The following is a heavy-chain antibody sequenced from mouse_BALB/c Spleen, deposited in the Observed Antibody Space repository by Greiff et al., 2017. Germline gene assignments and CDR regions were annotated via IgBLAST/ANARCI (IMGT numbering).Heavy chain of an antibody. CDR1: GFSLTDYG. J-gene: IGHJ3*01. CDR3: AKLIYYDYDVEFAY. Sequence: VQLQESGPGLVAPSQSLSITCTVSGFSLTDYGVSWIRQPPGKGLEWLGVIWGGGSTYYNSALKSRLSISKDNSKSQVFLKMNSLQTDDTAMYYCAKLIYYDYDVEFAYWGQGTLGTVSA. CDR2: IWGGGST. V-gene: IGHV2-6-5*01. D-gene: IGHD2-4*01.